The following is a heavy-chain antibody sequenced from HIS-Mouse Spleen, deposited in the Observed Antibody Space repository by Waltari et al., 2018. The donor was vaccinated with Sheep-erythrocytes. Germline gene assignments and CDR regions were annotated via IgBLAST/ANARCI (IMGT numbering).Heavy chain of an antibody. CDR2: LLPILGIA. D-gene: IGHD1-26*01. V-gene: IGHV1-69*04. CDR3: AQTGATTPHFDY. Sequence: QVQLVQSGAEVKKPGSSVKVSCKASGGTFSSYAISWVRQAPGQGLEWMGRLLPILGIANHAQKFQGRVTITADKSTSTAYMELSSLRSEDTAVYYCAQTGATTPHFDYWGQGTLVTVSS. CDR1: GGTFSSYA. J-gene: IGHJ4*02.